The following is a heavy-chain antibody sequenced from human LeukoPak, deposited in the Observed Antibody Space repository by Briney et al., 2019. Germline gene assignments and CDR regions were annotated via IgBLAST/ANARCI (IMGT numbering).Heavy chain of an antibody. Sequence: SETLSLTCTVSGGSTSSFYWSWIRQPAGKGLEWIGRIYTDGSTNYSPSLKSRVTISVDTSKNQFSLKLSSVTAADTAVYYCARLLGGYSNTYGGYYYYMDVWGRGTTVTVSS. D-gene: IGHD4-11*01. CDR2: IYTDGST. V-gene: IGHV4-4*07. J-gene: IGHJ6*03. CDR3: ARLLGGYSNTYGGYYYYMDV. CDR1: GGSTSSFY.